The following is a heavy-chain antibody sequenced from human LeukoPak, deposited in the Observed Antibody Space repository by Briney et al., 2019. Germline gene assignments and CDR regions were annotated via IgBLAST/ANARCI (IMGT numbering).Heavy chain of an antibody. CDR2: ISYDGSNK. D-gene: IGHD6-13*01. CDR3: ARPSSSWFGTHNYYYGMDV. V-gene: IGHV3-30*04. CDR1: GFTFSSYA. Sequence: PGGSLRLSCAASGFTFSSYAMHWVRQAPGKGLEWVAVISYDGSNKYYADSVKGRFTISRDNSKNTLYLQMNSLRAEDTAVYYCARPSSSWFGTHNYYYGMDVWGQGTTVTVSS. J-gene: IGHJ6*02.